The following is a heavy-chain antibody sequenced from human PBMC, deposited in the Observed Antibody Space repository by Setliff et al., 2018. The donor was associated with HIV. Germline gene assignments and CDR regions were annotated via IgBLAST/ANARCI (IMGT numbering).Heavy chain of an antibody. D-gene: IGHD6-13*01. CDR1: GYSISTAYY. CDR2: VYHSGTT. J-gene: IGHJ5*02. CDR3: ARDIQAAGTGWFDP. Sequence: PSETLSLTCAVSGYSISTAYYWGWIRQPPGKGLEWIGSVYHSGTTYYNPSLKSRVTISVDMSNNQFSLKLSSVTAADTAVYYCARDIQAAGTGWFDPWGQGTLVTVSS. V-gene: IGHV4-38-2*02.